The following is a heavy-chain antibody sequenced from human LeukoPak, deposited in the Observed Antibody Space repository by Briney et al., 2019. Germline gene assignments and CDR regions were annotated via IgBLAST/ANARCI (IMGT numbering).Heavy chain of an antibody. Sequence: ASVKVSCKASGYTFTGYYMHWVRQAPGQGLEWMGWINPNSGGTNYAQKFQGRVTMTRGTSISTAYMELSRLRSDDTAVYYCARGRGSYNAFDIWGQGTMVTVSS. CDR3: ARGRGSYNAFDI. J-gene: IGHJ3*02. CDR2: INPNSGGT. D-gene: IGHD1-26*01. CDR1: GYTFTGYY. V-gene: IGHV1-2*02.